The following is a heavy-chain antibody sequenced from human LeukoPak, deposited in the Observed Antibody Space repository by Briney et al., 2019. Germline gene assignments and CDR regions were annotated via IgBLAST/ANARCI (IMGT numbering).Heavy chain of an antibody. V-gene: IGHV3-30*18. Sequence: GRSLRLSCAASGFTFSSYGMHWVRQAPGKGLEWVAVISYDGSNKYYADPVKGRFTISRDNSKNTLYLQMNSLRAEDTAVYYCAKDLAYCGGDCLYYYYGMDVWGQGTTVTVSS. CDR2: ISYDGSNK. CDR1: GFTFSSYG. J-gene: IGHJ6*02. D-gene: IGHD2-21*02. CDR3: AKDLAYCGGDCLYYYYGMDV.